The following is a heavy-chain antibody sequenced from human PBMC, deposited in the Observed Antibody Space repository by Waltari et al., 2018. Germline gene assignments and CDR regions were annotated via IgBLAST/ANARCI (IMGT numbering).Heavy chain of an antibody. CDR1: GGTFSSYA. V-gene: IGHV1-69*04. CDR3: AREGRYSGSSDY. D-gene: IGHD1-26*01. J-gene: IGHJ4*02. Sequence: QVQLVQSGAEVKKPGSSVKVSCKASGGTFSSYAISWVRQAPGQGLEWMGRINPIFVKANNAQKFQGRVTITADKSTSTAYMELSSLRSEDTAVYYCAREGRYSGSSDYWGQGTLVTVSS. CDR2: INPIFVKA.